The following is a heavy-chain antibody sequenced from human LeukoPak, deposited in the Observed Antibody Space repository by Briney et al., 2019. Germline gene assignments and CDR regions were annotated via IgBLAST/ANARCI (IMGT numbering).Heavy chain of an antibody. V-gene: IGHV5-10-1*01. D-gene: IGHD3-3*02. J-gene: IGHJ3*02. Sequence: PGESLRFSCKGSGYSFTSYWISWVRQMPGKGLEWMGRIDPSDSYTNYSPSFQGHVTISADKSISTAYLQWSSLKASDTAMYYCARPGGTIRKIDDAFDIWGQGTMVTVSS. CDR1: GYSFTSYW. CDR2: IDPSDSYT. CDR3: ARPGGTIRKIDDAFDI.